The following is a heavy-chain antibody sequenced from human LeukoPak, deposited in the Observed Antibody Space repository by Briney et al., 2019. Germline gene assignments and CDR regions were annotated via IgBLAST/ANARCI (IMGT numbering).Heavy chain of an antibody. CDR3: ARDDSSSSGGYGMDV. CDR2: IYYSGST. CDR1: GGSISSYH. D-gene: IGHD6-6*01. V-gene: IGHV4-59*01. J-gene: IGHJ6*02. Sequence: SETLSLTCTVSGGSISSYHWSWIRQPPGKGLEWIGYIYYSGSTNYNPSLKSRVTISVDTSKNQFSLKLSSVTAADTAVYYCARDDSSSSGGYGMDVWGQGTTVNVSS.